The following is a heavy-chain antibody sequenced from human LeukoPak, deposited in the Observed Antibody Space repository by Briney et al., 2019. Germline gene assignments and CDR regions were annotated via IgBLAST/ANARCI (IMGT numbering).Heavy chain of an antibody. CDR2: INHSGST. V-gene: IGHV4-34*01. CDR3: ARGGGRFGELLHPNYFDY. J-gene: IGHJ4*02. CDR1: GGSFSGYY. D-gene: IGHD3-10*01. Sequence: PSETLSLTCAVCGGSFSGYYWSWIRQPPGKGLEWIGEINHSGSTNYNPSLKSRVTISVDTSKNQFSLKLSSVTAADTAVYYCARGGGRFGELLHPNYFDYWGQGTLVTVSS.